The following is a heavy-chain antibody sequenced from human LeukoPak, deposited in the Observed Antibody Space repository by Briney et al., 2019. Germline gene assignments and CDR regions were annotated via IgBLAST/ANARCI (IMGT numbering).Heavy chain of an antibody. J-gene: IGHJ4*02. CDR3: AREGREGTGLDY. CDR2: ISSSSTI. D-gene: IGHD1-1*01. CDR1: GFTFSSYS. Sequence: GGSLRLSCAASGFTFSSYSMNWVRQAPGKGLEWVSYISSSSTIYYADSVKGRFTIPRDNAKNSLYLQMNSLRAEDTAVYYCAREGREGTGLDYWGQGTLVTVSS. V-gene: IGHV3-48*01.